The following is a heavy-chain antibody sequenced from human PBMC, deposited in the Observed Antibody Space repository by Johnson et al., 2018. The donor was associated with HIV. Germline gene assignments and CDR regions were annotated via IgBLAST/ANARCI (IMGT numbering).Heavy chain of an antibody. J-gene: IGHJ3*02. CDR3: AKVGATVITPRGEAFDI. D-gene: IGHD4-23*01. Sequence: EKLVESGGGVVRPGGSLRLSCAASGFTFDDYGMSWVRQGPGKGLEWLSFISSSGDIIRYADSVKGRFTISRDNAKNSLYLQMNSLRAEDTAVYYCAKVGATVITPRGEAFDIWGQGTMVTVSS. CDR2: ISSSGDII. CDR1: GFTFDDYG. V-gene: IGHV3-20*04.